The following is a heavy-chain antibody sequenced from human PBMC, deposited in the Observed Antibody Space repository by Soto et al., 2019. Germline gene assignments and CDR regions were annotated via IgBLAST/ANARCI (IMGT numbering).Heavy chain of an antibody. Sequence: QVQLQESGPGLVKPSQTLSLTCTVSGGSISSGGYYWSWIRQHPGKGLEWIWYIYYSGSTYYNPSLKSRVTISVDTSKNQFSLKLSSVTAADTAVYYCARVRYCSGGSCYPRFDPWGQGTLVTVSS. D-gene: IGHD2-15*01. CDR3: ARVRYCSGGSCYPRFDP. V-gene: IGHV4-31*03. J-gene: IGHJ5*02. CDR1: GGSISSGGYY. CDR2: IYYSGST.